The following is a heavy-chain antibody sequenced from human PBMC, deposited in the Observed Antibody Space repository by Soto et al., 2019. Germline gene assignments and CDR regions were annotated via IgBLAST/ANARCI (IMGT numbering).Heavy chain of an antibody. CDR1: GFTVSSNY. CDR2: IYSGGST. J-gene: IGHJ4*02. CDR3: AKKHYSSYCSGGNCYAFDY. D-gene: IGHD2-15*01. Sequence: SLRLSCAASGFTVSSNYMSWVRQAPGKGLEWVSVIYSGGSTYYADSVKGRFTISRDNSKNTLYLQMNSLRADDTAVYYCAKKHYSSYCSGGNCYAFDYWGQGTLVTVSS. V-gene: IGHV3-66*01.